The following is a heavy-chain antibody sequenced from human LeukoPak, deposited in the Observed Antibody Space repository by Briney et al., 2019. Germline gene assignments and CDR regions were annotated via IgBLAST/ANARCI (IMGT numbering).Heavy chain of an antibody. J-gene: IGHJ6*04. CDR1: GFTFGDYA. Sequence: PGRSLRLSCTASGFTFGDYAMSWVRQAPGKGLEWVGFIRSKAYGGTTEYAASVKGRFTISRDDSKSIAYLQMSSLKTEDTAVYYCTRESTITMVRGVIGPRRNYYYYYGMDVWGKGTTVTVSS. D-gene: IGHD3-10*01. CDR3: TRESTITMVRGVIGPRRNYYYYYGMDV. CDR2: IRSKAYGGTT. V-gene: IGHV3-49*04.